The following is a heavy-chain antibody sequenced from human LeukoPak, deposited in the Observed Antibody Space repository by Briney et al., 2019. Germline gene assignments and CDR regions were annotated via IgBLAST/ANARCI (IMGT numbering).Heavy chain of an antibody. CDR2: IYYGGST. D-gene: IGHD6-6*01. J-gene: IGHJ4*02. CDR1: GGSVSSGSYY. CDR3: ARASVGLARDLDY. Sequence: PSETLSLTCTVSGGSVSSGSYYWSWIRQPPGKGLEWIGYIYYGGSTNYNPSLKSRVTISVDTSKNQFSLKLSSVTAADTAVYYCARASVGLARDLDYWGQGTLVTVSS. V-gene: IGHV4-61*01.